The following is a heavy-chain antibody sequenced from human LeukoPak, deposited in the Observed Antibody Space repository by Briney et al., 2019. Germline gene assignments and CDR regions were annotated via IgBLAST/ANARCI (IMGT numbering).Heavy chain of an antibody. CDR1: GFTFSSYS. V-gene: IGHV3-21*01. D-gene: IGHD1-26*01. J-gene: IGHJ4*02. Sequence: GGSLRLSCAASGFTFSSYSMTWVRQAPGKGLEWISSISSSSNYIYYADSVKGRFTISRGNAKNSLYLQMKSLRAEDTAVYYCARSFGGSYPDFDYWGQGTLVTVSS. CDR2: ISSSSNYI. CDR3: ARSFGGSYPDFDY.